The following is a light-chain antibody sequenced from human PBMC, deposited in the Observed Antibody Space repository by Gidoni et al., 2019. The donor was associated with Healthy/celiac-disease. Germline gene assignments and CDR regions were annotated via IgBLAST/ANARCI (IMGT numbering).Light chain of an antibody. CDR1: SLRSYY. Sequence: SSELTQDPAVSVALGQTVRITCQGDSLRSYYASWYQQKPGQAPVLVIYGKNNRPSGIPDRFSGSSSGNTVSLTITGAQAEDEADYYCNCRDSSGNHVVFGGGTKLTVL. CDR2: GKN. V-gene: IGLV3-19*01. J-gene: IGLJ2*01. CDR3: NCRDSSGNHVV.